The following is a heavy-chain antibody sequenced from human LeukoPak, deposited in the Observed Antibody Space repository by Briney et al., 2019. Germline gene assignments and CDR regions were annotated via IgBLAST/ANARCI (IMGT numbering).Heavy chain of an antibody. Sequence: GGSLRLSCATSGFTLSSYSMNWVRQAPGKGLEWVSYISSGSTTIYYADSVKGRFTISRDNVKNSLYLQVNSLRAEDTAVYYCARDVEQWLVRVYYFDYWGQGTLVTVSS. CDR1: GFTLSSYS. J-gene: IGHJ4*02. V-gene: IGHV3-48*01. D-gene: IGHD6-19*01. CDR2: ISSGSTTI. CDR3: ARDVEQWLVRVYYFDY.